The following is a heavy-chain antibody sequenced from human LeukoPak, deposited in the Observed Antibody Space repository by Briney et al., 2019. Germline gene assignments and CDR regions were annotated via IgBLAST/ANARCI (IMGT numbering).Heavy chain of an antibody. J-gene: IGHJ4*02. CDR1: GFTFSSYS. D-gene: IGHD3-16*01. CDR3: ARPETEGEISGAWGY. CDR2: ISSSSSTI. V-gene: IGHV3-48*04. Sequence: GGSLRLSCAASGFTFSSYSMNWVRQAPGKGLEGVSYISSSSSTIYYADSVKGRFTISRDTAKNSLYLQMNILRVEDTAVYYCARPETEGEISGAWGYWGQGTLVTVSS.